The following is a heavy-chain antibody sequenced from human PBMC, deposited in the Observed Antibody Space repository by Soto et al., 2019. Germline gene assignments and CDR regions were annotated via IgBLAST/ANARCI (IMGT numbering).Heavy chain of an antibody. D-gene: IGHD1-1*01. CDR1: GYTFTSYG. Sequence: QVHLVQSGAEVKKPGASVKVSCKASGYTFTSYGITWVRQAPGQGLEWMGWISAHNGNTDYAQKLQGRVIVTRDTDPSTAKMELRSLKSNDTAVYYFARGRYGDYWGQGALVTVSS. CDR3: ARGRYGDY. J-gene: IGHJ4*02. V-gene: IGHV1-18*01. CDR2: ISAHNGNT.